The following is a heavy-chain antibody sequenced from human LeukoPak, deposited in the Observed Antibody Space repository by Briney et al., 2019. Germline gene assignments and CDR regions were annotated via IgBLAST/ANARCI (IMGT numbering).Heavy chain of an antibody. CDR1: GFTFGGYW. CDR3: ARVGAIVARLPHFDY. Sequence: PGGSLRLSRAASGFTFGGYWMHWVRQAPGKGLVWVSRINSDGGRTIYADSVKGRFTVSRDDAKNTLYLQMNSLRAEDTAVYYCARVGAIVARLPHFDYWGQGTLVTVSS. V-gene: IGHV3-74*01. D-gene: IGHD5-12*01. CDR2: INSDGGRT. J-gene: IGHJ4*02.